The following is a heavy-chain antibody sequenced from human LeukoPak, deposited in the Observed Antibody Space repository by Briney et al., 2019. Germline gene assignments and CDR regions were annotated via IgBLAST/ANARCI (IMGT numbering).Heavy chain of an antibody. D-gene: IGHD2-15*01. CDR2: IRRDGTT. CDR1: GFTVSSYW. Sequence: GGSLTVSCAASGFTVSSYWIHWVRQAPGKGLVWVSLIRRDGTTSFAASVQGRFTISRDNARNTLYLQMNSLAAEDTAVYYCARDAGQATPFDYWGPGTLVTVSS. V-gene: IGHV3-74*01. CDR3: ARDAGQATPFDY. J-gene: IGHJ4*02.